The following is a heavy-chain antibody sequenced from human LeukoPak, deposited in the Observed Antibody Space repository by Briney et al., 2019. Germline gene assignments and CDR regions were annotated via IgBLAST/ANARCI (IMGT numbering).Heavy chain of an antibody. D-gene: IGHD1-26*01. CDR2: ISSSGSTI. J-gene: IGHJ6*03. CDR3: ARDRGYSGSYYYYYMDV. V-gene: IGHV3-48*03. CDR1: GFTFSSYE. Sequence: GGSLRLSCAASGFTFSSYEMNWVRQAPGKGLEWVSYISSSGSTIYYADSVKGRFTISRDNAKNSLYLQMNSLRAEDTAVYYCARDRGYSGSYYYYYMDVWGKGTTVTVSS.